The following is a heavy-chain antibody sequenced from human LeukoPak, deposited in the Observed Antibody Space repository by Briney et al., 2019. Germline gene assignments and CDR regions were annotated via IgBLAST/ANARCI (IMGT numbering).Heavy chain of an antibody. J-gene: IGHJ4*02. CDR1: GYRFTDYW. CDR2: IYPRDSDT. Sequence: GESLKISCKGSGYRFTDYWIGWVRQMPGKGLDWMGIIYPRDSDTRYSPSFQGQVTISADKSISTVYPQWSSLKASDAAMYYCAIRYSGSYNDYWGQGTLVTVSS. V-gene: IGHV5-51*01. CDR3: AIRYSGSYNDY. D-gene: IGHD1-26*01.